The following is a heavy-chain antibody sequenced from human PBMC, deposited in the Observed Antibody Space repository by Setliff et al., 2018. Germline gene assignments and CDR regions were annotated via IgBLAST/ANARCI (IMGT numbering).Heavy chain of an antibody. CDR1: GGSFSGYY. J-gene: IGHJ4*02. D-gene: IGHD2-8*02. Sequence: LSLTCAVYGGSFSGYYWSWIRQPPGKGLEWIGEINHSGSTNYNPSLKSRVTISVDTSKNQFSLKLSSVTAADTALYYCTVYNTGSSKDHYWGQGTPVTVSS. V-gene: IGHV4-34*01. CDR2: INHSGST. CDR3: TVYNTGSSKDHY.